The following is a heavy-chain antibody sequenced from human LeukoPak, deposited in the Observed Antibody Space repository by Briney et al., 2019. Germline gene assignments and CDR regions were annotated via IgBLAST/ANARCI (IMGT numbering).Heavy chain of an antibody. CDR1: GYTFTNYD. J-gene: IGHJ4*02. V-gene: IGHV1-8*01. D-gene: IGHD6-13*01. CDR2: MNPNSGNT. CDR3: ARDYSSSWFRLDY. Sequence: ASVKVSCKTSGYTFTNYDINWVRQATGQGLEWMGWMNPNSGNTGYAQKFQGRVTMTRNTSISTAYMELSSLRSEDTAVYYCARDYSSSWFRLDYWGQGTLVTVSS.